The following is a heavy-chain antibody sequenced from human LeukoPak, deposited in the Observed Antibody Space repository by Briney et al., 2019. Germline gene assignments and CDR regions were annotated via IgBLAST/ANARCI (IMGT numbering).Heavy chain of an antibody. Sequence: PGGSLRLSCAASRFTFSDYVMSWVRRAPGKGLEWVSSISTSSSSIYYADSVKGRFIISRDNSKNTLSLQVNSLRAEDTALYYCAKDVEPKTTVIAFDIWGQGTKVTVSS. CDR2: ISTSSSSI. CDR1: RFTFSDYV. CDR3: AKDVEPKTTVIAFDI. V-gene: IGHV3-23*01. D-gene: IGHD4-17*01. J-gene: IGHJ3*02.